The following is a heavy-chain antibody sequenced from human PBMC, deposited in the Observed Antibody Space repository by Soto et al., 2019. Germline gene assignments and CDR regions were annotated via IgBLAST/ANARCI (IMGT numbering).Heavy chain of an antibody. CDR3: ASHGRTYYYGSGSYVDY. CDR2: IYYSGST. V-gene: IGHV4-59*08. CDR1: GGSISSYY. Sequence: PSETLSLTCTVSGGSISSYYWSWIRQPPGKGLEWIGYIYYSGSTNYNPSLKSRVTISVDTSKNQFSLKLSSVTAADTAVYYCASHGRTYYYGSGSYVDYWGQGTLVTVSS. J-gene: IGHJ4*02. D-gene: IGHD3-10*01.